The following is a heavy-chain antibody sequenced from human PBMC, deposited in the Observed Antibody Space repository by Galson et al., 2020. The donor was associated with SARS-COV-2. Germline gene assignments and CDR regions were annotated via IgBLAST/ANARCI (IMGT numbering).Heavy chain of an antibody. CDR3: ARWKPTYYYDSSGYYPDAFDI. V-gene: IGHV3-21*01. CDR2: SSSSSSYI. D-gene: IGHD3-22*01. CDR1: GFTFSSYS. Sequence: TGGSLRLSCAASGFTFSSYSMNWVRQAPGKGLEWVSSSSSSSSYIYYADSVKGRFTISRDNAKNSLYLQMNSLRAEDTAVYYCARWKPTYYYDSSGYYPDAFDIWGQGTMVTVSS. J-gene: IGHJ3*02.